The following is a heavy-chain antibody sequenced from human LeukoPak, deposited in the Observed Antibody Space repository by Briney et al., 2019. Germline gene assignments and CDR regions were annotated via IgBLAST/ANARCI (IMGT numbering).Heavy chain of an antibody. CDR3: ARVKPGGNWFDP. CDR1: GFTFRTYW. J-gene: IGHJ5*02. V-gene: IGHV3-74*01. Sequence: GGSLRLSCAASGFTFRTYWMHWVRQAPGKGLLWVSRINTDGSGTIYADSVKGRFTISRDNANNTLYLQMNSLRAEDTALYYCARVKPGGNWFDPWGQGTLVTVSS. CDR2: INTDGSGT. D-gene: IGHD3-16*01.